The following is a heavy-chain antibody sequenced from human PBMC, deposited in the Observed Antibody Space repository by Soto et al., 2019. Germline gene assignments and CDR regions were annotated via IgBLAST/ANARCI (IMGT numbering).Heavy chain of an antibody. CDR1: GGTFSIYA. D-gene: IGHD2-2*01. Sequence: AVKVSCKDSGGTFSIYAISCVLQSALRGLDWMGGIIPIFGTANYAQKFQGRVTITADESTSTAYMELSSLRSEDTAVYYCARGGIVVVPAAIRSYYYYYGMDVWGQGTTVTVSS. CDR2: IIPIFGTA. CDR3: ARGGIVVVPAAIRSYYYYYGMDV. V-gene: IGHV1-69*13. J-gene: IGHJ6*02.